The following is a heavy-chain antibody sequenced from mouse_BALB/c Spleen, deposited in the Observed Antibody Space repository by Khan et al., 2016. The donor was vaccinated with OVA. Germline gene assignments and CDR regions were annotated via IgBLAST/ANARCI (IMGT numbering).Heavy chain of an antibody. CDR1: GYTFTSYT. V-gene: IGHV1-4*01. CDR3: VRDWADYGNDGGFAY. CDR2: INPSNGYT. J-gene: IGHJ3*01. Sequence: QVQLKESGAELARPGASVKMSCKASGYTFTSYTIHWIKLRPGQGLEWIGYINPSNGYTNYNQKFKDQATLTADKSSTTAYMQLSSLTSDDSAVXNCVRDWADYGNDGGFAYWGQGTLVTVSA. D-gene: IGHD2-14*01.